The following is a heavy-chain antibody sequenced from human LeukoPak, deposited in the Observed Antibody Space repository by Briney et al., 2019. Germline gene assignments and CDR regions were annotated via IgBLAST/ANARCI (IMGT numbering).Heavy chain of an antibody. CDR3: ARFEDYYDSSGSAYDY. J-gene: IGHJ4*02. CDR2: IIPILGIA. Sequence: GSSVKVSCKASGGTFSSYAISWVRQAPGQGLEWMGRIIPILGIANYAQKFQGRVTITADKSTSTAYMELRSLRSDDTAVYYCARFEDYYDSSGSAYDYWGQGTPVTVSS. CDR1: GGTFSSYA. D-gene: IGHD3-22*01. V-gene: IGHV1-69*04.